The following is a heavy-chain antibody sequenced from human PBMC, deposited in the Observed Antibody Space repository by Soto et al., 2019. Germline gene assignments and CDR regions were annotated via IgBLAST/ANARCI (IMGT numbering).Heavy chain of an antibody. Sequence: KTSETLSLTCTVSGESIRSDTDYWAWIRQPPGKGPEWIGSIYYSGSTYYNPSLKSRITISVDTSKNQFSLKLNSVTAADTAVYYCAGQLIYWGQGTPVTVSS. CDR2: IYYSGST. CDR1: GESIRSDTDY. D-gene: IGHD2-2*01. V-gene: IGHV4-39*01. CDR3: AGQLIY. J-gene: IGHJ4*02.